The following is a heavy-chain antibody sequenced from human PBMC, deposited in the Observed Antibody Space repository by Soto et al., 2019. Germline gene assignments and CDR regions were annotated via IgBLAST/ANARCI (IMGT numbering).Heavy chain of an antibody. CDR2: IYPGDSET. Sequence: GESVKISCXGSGYTFSTYWIGWVRQMPGKGLEWMGDIYPGDSETRYSPSFQGRVTISADKSISTAYLQWSSLEASDTAMYYCISGYYTWFDPWGHGTLVTVSS. CDR3: ISGYYTWFDP. J-gene: IGHJ5*02. V-gene: IGHV5-51*01. D-gene: IGHD3-3*01. CDR1: GYTFSTYW.